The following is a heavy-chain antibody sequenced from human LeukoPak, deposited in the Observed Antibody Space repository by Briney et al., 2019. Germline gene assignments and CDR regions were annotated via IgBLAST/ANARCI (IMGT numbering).Heavy chain of an antibody. J-gene: IGHJ5*02. CDR3: ARDDCSSTSCYALWWFDP. V-gene: IGHV4-38-2*02. CDR1: GYSISSGYY. CDR2: IYHSGST. Sequence: SETLSLTCTVSGYSISSGYYWGWIRQPPGKGLEWIGSIYHSGSTYYNPSLKSRVTISVDTSKNQFSLKLSSVTAADTAVYYCARDDCSSTSCYALWWFDPWGQGTLVTVSS. D-gene: IGHD2-2*01.